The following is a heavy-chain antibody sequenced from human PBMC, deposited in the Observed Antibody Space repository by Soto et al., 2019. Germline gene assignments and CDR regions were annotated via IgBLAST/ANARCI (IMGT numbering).Heavy chain of an antibody. V-gene: IGHV1-69*01. Sequence: QVQLVQSGAEVKKPGSSVKVSCKASGGTFSSYAISWVRQAPGQGLEWMGGIIPIFGTANYAQKFQGRVTITADESTSTAYMELNSLRSEDTAVYYCARHIAGLLVEALDYWGQGTLVTVSS. CDR1: GGTFSSYA. D-gene: IGHD1-26*01. CDR2: IIPIFGTA. J-gene: IGHJ4*02. CDR3: ARHIAGLLVEALDY.